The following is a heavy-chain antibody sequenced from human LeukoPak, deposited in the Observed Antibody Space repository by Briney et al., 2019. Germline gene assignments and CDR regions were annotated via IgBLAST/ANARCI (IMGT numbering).Heavy chain of an antibody. V-gene: IGHV3-21*01. CDR1: GFTFSSYS. Sequence: GGSLRLSCAASGFTFSSYSMNWVRQAPGKGLEWVSSISSSSSYIYYADSVKGRFTISRDNAKNSLYLQMNSLRAEDTAVYYCARDRGISSGWYPGSRAPFDIWGQGTMVTVSS. D-gene: IGHD6-19*01. CDR3: ARDRGISSGWYPGSRAPFDI. J-gene: IGHJ3*02. CDR2: ISSSSSYI.